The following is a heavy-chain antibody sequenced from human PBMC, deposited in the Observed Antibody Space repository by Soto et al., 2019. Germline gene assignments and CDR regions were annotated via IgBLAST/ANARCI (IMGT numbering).Heavy chain of an antibody. CDR1: GFYINNNY. J-gene: IGHJ6*02. CDR2: IYSGGST. CDR3: ARYIPGVRYYGMEV. D-gene: IGHD2-2*01. V-gene: IGHV3-53*01. Sequence: SLRLSCAASGFYINNNYLSWVRQAPGKGLEWVSFIYSGGSTYYADSVTGRFTISRDISKNTLFLQMNSLRAEDTAVYYCARYIPGVRYYGMEVWGQGTTVTVSS.